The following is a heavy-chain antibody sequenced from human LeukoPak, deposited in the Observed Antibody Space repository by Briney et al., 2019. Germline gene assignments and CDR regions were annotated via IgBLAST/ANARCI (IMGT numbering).Heavy chain of an antibody. V-gene: IGHV1-2*02. CDR1: GYTFTGYY. CDR3: ARVQEVYDSSSYYYYFDY. D-gene: IGHD3-22*01. CDR2: INPNSGGT. Sequence: ASVKVSCKASGYTFTGYYMHWVRQAPGQGLEWMGWINPNSGGTNHAQKFQGRVTVTRDTSISTAYMELSRLRSDDRAVDDCARVQEVYDSSSYYYYFDYWGQGTLVSVSS. J-gene: IGHJ4*02.